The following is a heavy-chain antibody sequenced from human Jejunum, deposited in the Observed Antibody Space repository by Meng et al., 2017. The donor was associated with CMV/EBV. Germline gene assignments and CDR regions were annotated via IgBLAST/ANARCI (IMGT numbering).Heavy chain of an antibody. CDR3: AKHQDGSGSYYNY. CDR2: ISGSGGST. V-gene: IGHV3-23*01. CDR1: GFTFSTNA. J-gene: IGHJ4*02. D-gene: IGHD3-10*01. Sequence: SGFTFSTNAMSWVRQAPGKGLEWVSAISGSGGSTYYADSVKGRFTISRDDSKNTLYLQMNSLRAEDTAIYYCAKHQDGSGSYYNYWGQGMMVTSPQ.